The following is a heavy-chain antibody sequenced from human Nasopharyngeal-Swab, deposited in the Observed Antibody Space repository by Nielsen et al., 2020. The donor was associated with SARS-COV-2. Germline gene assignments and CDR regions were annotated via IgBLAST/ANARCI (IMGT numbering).Heavy chain of an antibody. Sequence: ASVKVSCKASGYTFTSYGISWVRQAPGQGLEWMGRINPNTGDSNQAQKFQGRVTVTRDTSISTAYMELSSLRSDDTAIYYCARRYNGYYYDHWGQGTLVIVSS. CDR1: GYTFTSYG. CDR2: INPNTGDS. J-gene: IGHJ4*02. V-gene: IGHV1-2*06. CDR3: ARRYNGYYYDH. D-gene: IGHD5-24*01.